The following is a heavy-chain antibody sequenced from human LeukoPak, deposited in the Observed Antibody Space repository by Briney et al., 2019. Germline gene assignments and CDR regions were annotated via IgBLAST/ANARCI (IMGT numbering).Heavy chain of an antibody. J-gene: IGHJ4*02. Sequence: ASVKVSCKASGYTFTGYYMHWVRQAPGQGLEWMGWINPNSGGTNYAQKFQGRVTMTRDTSISTAYMKLSRLRSDDTAVYYCARGYLPFDYYDSSGYFHIVYYWGQGTLVTVSS. CDR3: ARGYLPFDYYDSSGYFHIVYY. D-gene: IGHD3-22*01. V-gene: IGHV1-2*02. CDR2: INPNSGGT. CDR1: GYTFTGYY.